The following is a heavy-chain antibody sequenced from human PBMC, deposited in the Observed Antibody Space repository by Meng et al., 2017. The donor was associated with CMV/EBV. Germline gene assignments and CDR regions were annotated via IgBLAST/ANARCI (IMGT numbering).Heavy chain of an antibody. J-gene: IGHJ4*02. CDR1: GASINNYN. CDR3: AGSRPGGGACDY. V-gene: IGHV4-4*07. D-gene: IGHD3-16*01. CDR2: IQVIGHT. Sequence: QDPKQEARPGLVKPSETLSLTCIVSGASINNYNCNLVRQPAGQELEGIGRIQVIGHTVYNPSLKSRVTVSLDASKSQFSLTLNSVTAADTVTYYCAGSRPGGGACDYWGQGILVTVSS.